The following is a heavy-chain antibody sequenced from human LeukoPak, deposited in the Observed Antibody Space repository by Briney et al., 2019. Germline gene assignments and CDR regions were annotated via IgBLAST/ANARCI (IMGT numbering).Heavy chain of an antibody. D-gene: IGHD5-12*01. J-gene: IGHJ4*02. CDR2: LSGGGAAT. CDR3: ARLLSGYDSPWLVGLYAPIVY. CDR1: GFTFSTYA. V-gene: IGHV3-23*01. Sequence: GGSLRLSCAASGFTFSTYAMSWVRQAPGKGLEWVSSLSGGGAATSYADSVKGRFTISRDNSKNTLCLQMNSLRAEDTAVHYCARLLSGYDSPWLVGLYAPIVYWGQGTLVTVSS.